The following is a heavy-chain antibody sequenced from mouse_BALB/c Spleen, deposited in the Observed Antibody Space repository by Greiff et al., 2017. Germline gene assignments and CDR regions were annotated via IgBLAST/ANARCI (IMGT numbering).Heavy chain of an antibody. CDR1: GFTFSSYG. D-gene: IGHD1-1*01. Sequence: EVHLVESGGGLVKPGGSLKLSCAASGFTFSSYGMSWVRQTPDKRLELVATINSNGGSTYYPDSVMGRFTISRDNAKNTLYLQMSSLKSEDTAMYYCARDRGSHDYWGQGTTLTVSS. CDR3: ARDRGSHDY. V-gene: IGHV5-6-3*01. J-gene: IGHJ2*01. CDR2: INSNGGST.